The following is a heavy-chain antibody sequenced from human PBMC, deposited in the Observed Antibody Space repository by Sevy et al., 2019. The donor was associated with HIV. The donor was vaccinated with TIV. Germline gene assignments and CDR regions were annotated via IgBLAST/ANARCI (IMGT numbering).Heavy chain of an antibody. Sequence: SETLSLTCTVSGGSISSYYWSWIRQPAGKGVEWIGRIYTSGSTNYNPSLKSRVTMSVDTSKNQFSLKLSSVTAADTAVYYCARDGGPYYYDSSGYYYPLDYWGQGTLVTVSS. V-gene: IGHV4-4*07. J-gene: IGHJ4*02. CDR1: GGSISSYY. CDR2: IYTSGST. D-gene: IGHD3-22*01. CDR3: ARDGGPYYYDSSGYYYPLDY.